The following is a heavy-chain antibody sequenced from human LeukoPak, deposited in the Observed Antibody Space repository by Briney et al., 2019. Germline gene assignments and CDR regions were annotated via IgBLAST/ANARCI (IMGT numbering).Heavy chain of an antibody. V-gene: IGHV3-23*01. CDR1: GFTVSSNY. J-gene: IGHJ4*02. D-gene: IGHD1-26*01. CDR2: ISGSGGST. Sequence: QAGGSLRLSCAASGFTVSSNYMSWVRQAPGKGLEWVSAISGSGGSTYYADSVKGRFTISRDNSKNTLYLQMNSLRAEDTAVYYCAKNSGSYFFDYWGQGTLVTVSS. CDR3: AKNSGSYFFDY.